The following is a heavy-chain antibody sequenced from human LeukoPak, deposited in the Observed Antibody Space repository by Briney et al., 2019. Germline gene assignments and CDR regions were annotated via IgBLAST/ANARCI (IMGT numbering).Heavy chain of an antibody. Sequence: GGSLRLSCAASGFTFTSYSMSWVRQAPGRGLEWVATIAANGNDKDYEDALQGRFTISRDNARNSLSLRIDSLRAEDTARYYCAREVFFQFDSWGQGALVTVSS. CDR1: GFTFTSYS. V-gene: IGHV3-7*03. CDR3: AREVFFQFDS. J-gene: IGHJ4*02. CDR2: IAANGNDK.